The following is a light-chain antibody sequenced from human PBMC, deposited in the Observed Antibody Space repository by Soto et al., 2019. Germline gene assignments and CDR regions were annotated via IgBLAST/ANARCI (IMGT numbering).Light chain of an antibody. V-gene: IGKV1-39*01. CDR1: QNINTY. CDR2: AAS. CDR3: QQYNNWPPLT. J-gene: IGKJ4*01. Sequence: DIQMTQSPSSLSASVGDRVTITCRASQNINTYLNWYQQKPGKAPKLLIFAASSLQSGVPSRFSGSGSRTDFTLTISSLQSEDFAVYYCQQYNNWPPLTFGGGTKVEIK.